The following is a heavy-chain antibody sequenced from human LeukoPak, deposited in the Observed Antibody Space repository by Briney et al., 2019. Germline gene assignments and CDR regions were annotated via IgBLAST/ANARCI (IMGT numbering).Heavy chain of an antibody. CDR1: GFTFSTYA. J-gene: IGHJ4*02. Sequence: GGSLRLSCVASGFTFSTYAMTSVRQAPGKGLEWVSAISGRGGSTYYADSVKGRFTISRDNSKNTVYLQMNSLRAEDTAVYYCAKDVTVVTPRDLFDYWGQGTLVTVSS. V-gene: IGHV3-23*01. CDR3: AKDVTVVTPRDLFDY. D-gene: IGHD4-23*01. CDR2: ISGRGGST.